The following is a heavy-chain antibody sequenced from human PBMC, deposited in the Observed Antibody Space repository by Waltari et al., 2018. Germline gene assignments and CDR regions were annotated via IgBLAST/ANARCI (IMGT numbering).Heavy chain of an antibody. J-gene: IGHJ3*02. Sequence: QLQLQESGPGLVKPSATLSLTCTVSGGSISSSRSHWGWIRQPPGKGLEWIGSIYYSGSTYYNPSLKSRVTISVDTSKNQFSLKLSSVTAADTAVYYCARHGPYSSSWTLGAFDIWGQGSMVTVSS. D-gene: IGHD6-13*01. V-gene: IGHV4-39*01. CDR1: GGSISSSRSH. CDR2: IYYSGST. CDR3: ARHGPYSSSWTLGAFDI.